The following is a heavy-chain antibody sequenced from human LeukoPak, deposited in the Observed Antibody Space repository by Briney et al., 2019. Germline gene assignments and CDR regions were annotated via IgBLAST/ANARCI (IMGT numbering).Heavy chain of an antibody. CDR1: VGSLSSGGYS. D-gene: IGHD5-18*01. J-gene: IGHJ4*02. Sequence: SETLSLTCAVSVGSLSSGGYSWGWIRQPPGKGLEWIGYSYHSGSTYYNPSLKSRVTISVDRSKNQFSLKLSSVTAADTAVYYCARATNTAMAYFDNWGQGTLVTVSS. V-gene: IGHV4-30-2*01. CDR3: ARATNTAMAYFDN. CDR2: SYHSGST.